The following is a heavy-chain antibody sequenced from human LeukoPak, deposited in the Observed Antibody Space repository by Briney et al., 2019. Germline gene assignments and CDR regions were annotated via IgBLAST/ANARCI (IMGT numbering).Heavy chain of an antibody. CDR2: ISSSSSNM. J-gene: IGHJ3*02. Sequence: PGGSLRLSCAASGFTFSTYSMNWVRQAPGKGLDWVSYISSSSSNMYYADSVKGRFTTYRDNAKNSLYMQMNNLRAEDTAVYYCVRNDGDNAFDIWGRGTKVTVSS. CDR3: VRNDGDNAFDI. D-gene: IGHD4-17*01. V-gene: IGHV3-48*01. CDR1: GFTFSTYS.